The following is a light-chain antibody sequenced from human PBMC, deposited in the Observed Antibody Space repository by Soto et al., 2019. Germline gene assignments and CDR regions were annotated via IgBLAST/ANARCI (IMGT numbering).Light chain of an antibody. CDR1: QSVNIY. J-gene: IGKJ4*01. CDR3: QQYGSSST. CDR2: DAS. V-gene: IGKV3-20*01. Sequence: EIVLTQSPGTLSLSPGERATLSCRASQSVNIYLAWYQQKPGQAPRLLVYDASNRATGIPDRFSGSESGTDFTLTISRLEPEDFAVYYCQQYGSSSTFGGGTKVDIK.